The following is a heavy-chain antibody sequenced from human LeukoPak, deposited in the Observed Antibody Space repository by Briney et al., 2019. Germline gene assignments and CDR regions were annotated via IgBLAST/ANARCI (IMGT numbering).Heavy chain of an antibody. V-gene: IGHV3-23*01. Sequence: GGSLRLSCAASGFTFSSYAMSWVRQAPGKGLEWVSAISGSGGSTYYADSVKGRFTISRDNSKNTLYLQMNSLRAEDTAVYYCAKATYDFWSGYYFDYWGQGTLVTVSS. J-gene: IGHJ4*02. CDR1: GFTFSSYA. CDR3: AKATYDFWSGYYFDY. CDR2: ISGSGGST. D-gene: IGHD3-3*01.